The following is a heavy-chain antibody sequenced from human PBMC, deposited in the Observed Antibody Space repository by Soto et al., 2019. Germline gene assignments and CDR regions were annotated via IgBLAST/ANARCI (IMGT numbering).Heavy chain of an antibody. D-gene: IGHD1-26*01. Sequence: KTSETLSLTCTVSGDSINTYTWTWIRQPPGKGLEWIGYIFSSGSTNYNPSLQSRLTMSVYTSKNLFSLKLNSVTAADTAVYYCARGDQELECWAKGTLVSVSP. CDR1: GDSINTYT. CDR2: IFSSGST. CDR3: ARGDQELEC. J-gene: IGHJ4*02. V-gene: IGHV4-59*03.